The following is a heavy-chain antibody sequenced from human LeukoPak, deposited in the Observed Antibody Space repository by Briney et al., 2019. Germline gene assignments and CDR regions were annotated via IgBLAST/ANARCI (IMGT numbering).Heavy chain of an antibody. CDR3: ARDRRRGVRYFDHMDI. Sequence: GRSLRLSCAASGFTFSGYAMTWVRQAPGKGLEWVSTISGPGSTTYYADSVKGRFTISRDNSKNTLYLQMNSLRAEDTAVYYCARDRRRGVRYFDHMDIWGQGTMVTVSS. V-gene: IGHV3-23*01. CDR2: ISGPGSTT. D-gene: IGHD3-9*01. CDR1: GFTFSGYA. J-gene: IGHJ3*02.